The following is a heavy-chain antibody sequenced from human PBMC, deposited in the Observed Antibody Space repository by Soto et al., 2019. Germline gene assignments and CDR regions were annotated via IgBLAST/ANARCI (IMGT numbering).Heavy chain of an antibody. CDR2: INSDGSST. CDR1: GFTFSSYW. J-gene: IGHJ6*02. V-gene: IGHV3-74*01. D-gene: IGHD3-10*01. CDR3: AREELLWFGESTDYYYYGMDV. Sequence: PGGSLRLSCAASGFTFSSYWMHWVRQAPGKGLVWDSRINSDGSSTSYADSVKGRFTISRDNAKNTLYLQMNSLRAEDTAVYYCAREELLWFGESTDYYYYGMDVWGQGTTVTVSS.